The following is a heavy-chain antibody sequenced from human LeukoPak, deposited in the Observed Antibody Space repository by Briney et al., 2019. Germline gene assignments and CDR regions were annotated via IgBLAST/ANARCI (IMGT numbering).Heavy chain of an antibody. CDR2: INHSGST. J-gene: IGHJ3*01. Sequence: SETLSLTCAVYGGSFSGYYWSWIRQPPGKGLEWIGEINHSGSTNYNPSLKSRVTMSVDTSKNQFSLKLSSVTAADTAVYYCARGPAYVSFGPVRYYGSGSYYNPPFSGGQGTMVTVSS. CDR3: ARGPAYVSFGPVRYYGSGSYYNPPFS. D-gene: IGHD3-10*01. CDR1: GGSFSGYY. V-gene: IGHV4-34*01.